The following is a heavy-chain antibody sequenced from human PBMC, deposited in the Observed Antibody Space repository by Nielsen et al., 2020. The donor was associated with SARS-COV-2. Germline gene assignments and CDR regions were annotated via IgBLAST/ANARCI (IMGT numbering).Heavy chain of an antibody. V-gene: IGHV3-49*03. Sequence: GESLKISCPASGFTFGDYAMSWFRQAPGKGLEWVGFIRSKAYGGTTEYAASVKGRFTISRDDSKSIAYLQMNSLKTEDTAVYYCTLWYGMDVWGQGTTVTVSS. J-gene: IGHJ6*02. CDR2: IRSKAYGGTT. CDR1: GFTFGDYA. CDR3: TLWYGMDV.